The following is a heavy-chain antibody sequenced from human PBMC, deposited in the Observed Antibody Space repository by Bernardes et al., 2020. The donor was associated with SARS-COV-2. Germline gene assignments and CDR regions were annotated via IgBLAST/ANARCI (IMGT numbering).Heavy chain of an antibody. CDR1: GGSFSGYY. Sequence: SETLSLTCAVYGGSFSGYYWSWIRQPPGKGLEWIGEINHSGSTNYNPSLKSRVTISVDTSKNQFSLKLSSVTAADTAVYYCARSDLGNYFDYWGQGTLVTVSS. D-gene: IGHD3-16*01. CDR2: INHSGST. V-gene: IGHV4-34*01. J-gene: IGHJ4*02. CDR3: ARSDLGNYFDY.